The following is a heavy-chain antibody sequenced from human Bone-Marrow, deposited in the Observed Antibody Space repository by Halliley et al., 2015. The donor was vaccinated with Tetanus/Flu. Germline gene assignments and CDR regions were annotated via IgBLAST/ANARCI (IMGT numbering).Heavy chain of an antibody. CDR1: GDSISNTDW. V-gene: IGHV4-4*02. CDR3: ARGNSILVVVMGWFDP. Sequence: TLSLTCAVSGDSISNTDWWSWVRQPPGEGLEWIGEIHHSGSTNYNPTLKGRVTILVDKSKNQFSLKLNSVTAADAAIYYCARGNSILVVVMGWFDPWGQGTLVTVSS. J-gene: IGHJ5*02. D-gene: IGHD3-3*01. CDR2: IHHSGST.